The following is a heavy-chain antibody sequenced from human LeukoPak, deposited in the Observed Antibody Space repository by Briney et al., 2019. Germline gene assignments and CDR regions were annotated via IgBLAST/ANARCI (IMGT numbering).Heavy chain of an antibody. Sequence: KSGGSLRLSCAASGFTFSSYSMNWVRQAPGKGLEWVSSISSSSSYIYYADSVKGRFTISRDNAKNSLYLQMNSLRAEDTAVYYCARLLWFGEPPFDYWGQGTLVTVSS. J-gene: IGHJ4*02. V-gene: IGHV3-21*01. CDR2: ISSSSSYI. CDR1: GFTFSSYS. D-gene: IGHD3-10*01. CDR3: ARLLWFGEPPFDY.